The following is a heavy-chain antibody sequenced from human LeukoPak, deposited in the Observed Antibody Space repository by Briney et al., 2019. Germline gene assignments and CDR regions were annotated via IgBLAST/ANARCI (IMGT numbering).Heavy chain of an antibody. CDR1: GFTFSNYA. D-gene: IGHD3-9*01. J-gene: IGHJ4*02. CDR2: ISGSGGST. V-gene: IGHV3-23*01. CDR3: AKGLRYFDWAPFDY. Sequence: PGGSLRLSCAASGFTFSNYAMTWVRQAPGEGLEWVSAISGSGGSTYYADSVKGRFTISRDNSKNTLYLQMNSLRAEDTAVYYCAKGLRYFDWAPFDYWGQGTLVTVSS.